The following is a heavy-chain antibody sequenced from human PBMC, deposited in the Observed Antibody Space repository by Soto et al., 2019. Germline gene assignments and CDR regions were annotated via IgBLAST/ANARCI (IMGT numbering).Heavy chain of an antibody. CDR1: GFTFSSYA. CDR2: ISGSGGCT. Sequence: EVQLLESGGGLVQPGGFLRLSCAASGFTFSSYAMSWVRQAPGKGLEWVSAISGSGGCTYYADSVKGLFTISRDNSKNTQYLQMNSLRPEDTTVYYCAKPSVPRPRKTVTFDFWGQGTLVTVSS. V-gene: IGHV3-23*01. D-gene: IGHD4-17*01. CDR3: AKPSVPRPRKTVTFDF. J-gene: IGHJ5*01.